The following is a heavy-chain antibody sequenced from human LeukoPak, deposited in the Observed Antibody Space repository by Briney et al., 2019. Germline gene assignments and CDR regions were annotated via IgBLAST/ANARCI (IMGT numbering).Heavy chain of an antibody. D-gene: IGHD3-3*01. V-gene: IGHV1-8*01. CDR2: MNPNSGNT. Sequence: ASVKVSCKASGYTFTSYDINWVRLATGQGLEWMGWMNPNSGNTGYAQKFQGRVTITRNTSISTAYMELSSLRSEDTAVYYCARQHYDFWSGLDYYYYYMDVWGKGTTVTVSS. J-gene: IGHJ6*03. CDR3: ARQHYDFWSGLDYYYYYMDV. CDR1: GYTFTSYD.